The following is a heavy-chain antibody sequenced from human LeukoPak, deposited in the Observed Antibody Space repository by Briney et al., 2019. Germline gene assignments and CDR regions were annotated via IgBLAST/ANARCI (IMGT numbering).Heavy chain of an antibody. CDR2: INPSGGST. V-gene: IGHV1-46*01. CDR3: AGGPYYYDSSGYYDFDY. J-gene: IGHJ4*02. CDR1: GYTFTSYY. D-gene: IGHD3-22*01. Sequence: ASVKVSCKASGYTFTSYYMHWVRQAPGQGLEWMGIINPSGGSTSYAQKFQGRVTMTRDTSTSTVYMELSSLRSEDTAVYYCAGGPYYYDSSGYYDFDYWGQGTLVTVSS.